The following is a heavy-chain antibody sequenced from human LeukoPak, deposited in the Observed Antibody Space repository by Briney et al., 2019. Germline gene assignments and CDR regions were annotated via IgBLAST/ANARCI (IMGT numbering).Heavy chain of an antibody. CDR1: GFTFSSYA. CDR3: AKRAPGYDILTGTAGAFDI. Sequence: GGSLRLSCAASGFTFSSYAMSWVRQAPGKGLEWVSAISGSGGSTYYADSVKGRFTISRDNSKNTLYLQMNSLRAEDTAVYHCAKRAPGYDILTGTAGAFDIWGQGTMVTVSS. CDR2: ISGSGGST. V-gene: IGHV3-23*01. J-gene: IGHJ3*02. D-gene: IGHD3-9*01.